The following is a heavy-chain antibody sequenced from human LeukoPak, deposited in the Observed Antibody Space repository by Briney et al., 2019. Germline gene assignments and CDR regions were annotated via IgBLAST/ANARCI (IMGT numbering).Heavy chain of an antibody. V-gene: IGHV1-69*06. CDR1: GGTFVSYA. D-gene: IGHD3-22*01. CDR2: IIPIFGTP. J-gene: IGHJ1*01. Sequence: ASVKVSCKASGGTFVSYAVNWVRQAPGQGLEWMGGIIPIFGTPNYAQKFQDRVTITADKSTSTVYMEMNSLRSEDTAMYYCARTPNYYAEYFQYWGQGTLVIVSS. CDR3: ARTPNYYAEYFQY.